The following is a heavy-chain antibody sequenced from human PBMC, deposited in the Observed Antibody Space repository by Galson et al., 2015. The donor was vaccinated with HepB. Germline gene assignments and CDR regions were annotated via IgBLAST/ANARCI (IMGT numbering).Heavy chain of an antibody. J-gene: IGHJ4*02. CDR3: AKEAGYYGDSAFDY. V-gene: IGHV3-30*18. CDR1: GFTFSSYG. CDR2: ISYDGSNK. Sequence: SLRLSCAASGFTFSSYGMHWVRQAPGKGLEWVAVISYDGSNKYYADSVKGRFTISRDNSKNTLYLQMNSLRAEDTAVYYCAKEAGYYGDSAFDYWGQGTLVTVSS. D-gene: IGHD4-17*01.